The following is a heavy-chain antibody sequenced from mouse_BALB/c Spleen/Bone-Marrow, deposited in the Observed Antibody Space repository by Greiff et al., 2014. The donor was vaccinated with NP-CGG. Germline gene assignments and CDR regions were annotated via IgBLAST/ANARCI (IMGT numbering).Heavy chain of an antibody. V-gene: IGHV1-18*01. CDR2: VKPINGDT. CDR3: AMGVRLYWYVDV. CDR1: GYTCKEEK. Sequence: EVQLQESGPELVKPGASVKMSCKASGYTCKEEKRKRGKKRKGKSREGRGDVKPINGDTFYNQKFKGKATLTVDKSSNTAYMQLDSLTSEDSAVYYCAMGVRLYWYVDVWGAGTTITVSS. J-gene: IGHJ1*01. D-gene: IGHD2-14*01.